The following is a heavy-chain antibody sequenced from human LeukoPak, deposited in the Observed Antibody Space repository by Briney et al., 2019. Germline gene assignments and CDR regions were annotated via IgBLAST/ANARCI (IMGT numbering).Heavy chain of an antibody. CDR2: INHSGST. V-gene: IGHV4-34*01. J-gene: IGHJ4*02. CDR3: ARVRGSGSYSLDY. D-gene: IGHD3-10*01. Sequence: SETLSLTCAVYGGSFSGYYWSWIRQPPGKGLEWIGEINHSGSTNYNPSLKSRVTISVDTSKNQFSLKLSSVTAADTAVYYCARVRGSGSYSLDYWGQGTLVIVSS. CDR1: GGSFSGYY.